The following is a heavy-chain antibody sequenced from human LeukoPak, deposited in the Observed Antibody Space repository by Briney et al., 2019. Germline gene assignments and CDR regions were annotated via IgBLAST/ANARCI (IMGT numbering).Heavy chain of an antibody. V-gene: IGHV4-61*09. CDR2: FYTSGHT. CDR3: ARGVHGYSYGYVPWELYSYMDV. D-gene: IGHD5-18*01. Sequence: SETLSLTCTVSGGSISNSDYSWSWIRQPAGKGLEWMGHFYTSGHTSYNPSLKSRVTISVDTSKNQFSLKMNSVTAADTAVYYCARGVHGYSYGYVPWELYSYMDVWGKGTTVSISS. CDR1: GGSISNSDYS. J-gene: IGHJ6*03.